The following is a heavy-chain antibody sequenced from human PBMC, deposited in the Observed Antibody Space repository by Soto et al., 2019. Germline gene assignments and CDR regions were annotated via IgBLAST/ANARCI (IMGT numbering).Heavy chain of an antibody. J-gene: IGHJ4*02. V-gene: IGHV3-21*01. CDR2: ISSSSSYI. CDR3: ASSHYYDSSGYQDY. D-gene: IGHD3-22*01. Sequence: GGSLRLSCAASGFTFSSYSMNWVRQAPGKGLEWVSPISSSSSYIYYADSVKGRFTISRDNAKNSLYLQMNSLRAEDTAVYYCASSHYYDSSGYQDYWGQGTLVTVSS. CDR1: GFTFSSYS.